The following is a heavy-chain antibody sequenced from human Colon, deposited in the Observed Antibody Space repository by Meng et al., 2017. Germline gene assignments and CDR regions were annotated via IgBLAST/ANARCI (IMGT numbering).Heavy chain of an antibody. CDR1: GFTFSDSA. J-gene: IGHJ4*02. Sequence: GESLKTSCAASGFTFSDSAMHWVRQSPGKGLEWVALTSHDETDKFYADSVKGRFTISRDNSNNTLYLQMDSLRPEDTAVYFCARGLNIHRFYDDWGRGTLVTVSS. CDR2: TSHDETDK. V-gene: IGHV3-30*01. CDR3: ARGLNIHRFYDD. D-gene: IGHD2/OR15-2a*01.